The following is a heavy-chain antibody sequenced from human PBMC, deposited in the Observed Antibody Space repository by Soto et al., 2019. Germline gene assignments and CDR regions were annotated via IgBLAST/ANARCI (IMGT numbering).Heavy chain of an antibody. V-gene: IGHV1-46*01. Sequence: ASLKVCCKASGYTFTSDYMHWVRQAPRQGCEWMVIINPSGGSNSYAQKFQGRVTMPRDPSTSTVYMELSSLRSEDTAVYDCARAGLCSSTRCYTFLYYDYYGMDVGGQGTTVTVSS. CDR3: ARAGLCSSTRCYTFLYYDYYGMDV. CDR1: GYTFTSDY. D-gene: IGHD2-2*02. CDR2: INPSGGSN. J-gene: IGHJ6*02.